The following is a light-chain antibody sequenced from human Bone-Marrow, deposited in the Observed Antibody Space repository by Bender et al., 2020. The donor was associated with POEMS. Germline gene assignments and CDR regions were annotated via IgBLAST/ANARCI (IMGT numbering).Light chain of an antibody. CDR2: ATT. CDR1: SSNTGSGYD. V-gene: IGLV1-40*01. CDR3: QSYDNSLSGPNWV. Sequence: QSVLTQPPSVSGAPGQRVTISCTGSSSNTGSGYDINWYQHLPGTAPKVLIYATTNRPSGVPGRFSGSKSGTSASLAITGLQAEDEADYYCQSYDNSLSGPNWVFGGGTKLTVL. J-gene: IGLJ3*02.